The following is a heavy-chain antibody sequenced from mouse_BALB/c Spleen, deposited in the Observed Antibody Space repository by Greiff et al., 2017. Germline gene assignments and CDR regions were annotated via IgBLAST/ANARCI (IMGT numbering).Heavy chain of an antibody. CDR3: ARDRGNYVFAY. CDR1: GFTFSDYY. J-gene: IGHJ3*01. V-gene: IGHV5-4*02. CDR2: ISDGGSYT. Sequence: EVKVVESGGGLVKPGGSLKLSCAASGFTFSDYYMYWVRQTPEKRLEWVATISDGGSYTYYPDSVKGRFTISRDNAKNNLYLQMSSLKSEDTAMYYCARDRGNYVFAYWGQGTLVTVSA. D-gene: IGHD2-1*01.